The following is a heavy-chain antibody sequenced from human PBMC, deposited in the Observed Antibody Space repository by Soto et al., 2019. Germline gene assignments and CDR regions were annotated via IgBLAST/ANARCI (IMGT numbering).Heavy chain of an antibody. Sequence: PSETLSLTCTVSGGSVSSGSYYWSWIRQPPGKGLEWIGYIYYSGSTNYNPSLKSRVTISVDTSKNQFSLKLSSVTAADTAVYYCARDSLVGATYYWGQGTLVTVSS. J-gene: IGHJ4*02. CDR3: ARDSLVGATYY. D-gene: IGHD1-26*01. V-gene: IGHV4-61*01. CDR1: GGSVSSGSYY. CDR2: IYYSGST.